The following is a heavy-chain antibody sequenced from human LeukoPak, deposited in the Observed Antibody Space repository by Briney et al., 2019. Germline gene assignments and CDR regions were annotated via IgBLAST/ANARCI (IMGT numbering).Heavy chain of an antibody. V-gene: IGHV4-59*01. CDR1: GGSISSYY. CDR3: ARAMKQFRDDAFDI. Sequence: SETLSLTCTVSGGSISSYYWSWIRQPPGEGLAWIGYIYYSGSTNYNPSLKSRVTISVDTSKNQFSLKLSSVTAADTAVYYCARAMKQFRDDAFDIWGQGTMVTVSS. D-gene: IGHD3-10*01. J-gene: IGHJ3*02. CDR2: IYYSGST.